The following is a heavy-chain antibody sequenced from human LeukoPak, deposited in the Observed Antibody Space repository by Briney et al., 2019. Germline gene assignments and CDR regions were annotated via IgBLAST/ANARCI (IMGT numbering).Heavy chain of an antibody. Sequence: GGSLRLSCAASGFTFSSYSMNWVRQAPGKGLEWVSSISSSSYIYYADSLKGRFTISRDNAKNSLYLQMNSLRAEDTAVYYCARGLDYYDSSSYGPNPWGQGTLVTVPS. J-gene: IGHJ5*02. V-gene: IGHV3-21*01. CDR2: ISSSSYI. CDR1: GFTFSSYS. CDR3: ARGLDYYDSSSYGPNP. D-gene: IGHD3-22*01.